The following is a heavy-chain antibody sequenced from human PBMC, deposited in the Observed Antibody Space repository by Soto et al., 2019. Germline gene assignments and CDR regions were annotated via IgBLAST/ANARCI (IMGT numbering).Heavy chain of an antibody. V-gene: IGHV4-39*01. J-gene: IGHJ6*03. CDR3: AQMYYDFWSGYPEYYYYMDV. CDR1: GGSISSSSYY. CDR2: IYYSGST. D-gene: IGHD3-3*01. Sequence: SETLSLTCTVSGGSISSSSYYWGWIRQPPGKGLEWIGSIYYSGSTYYNPSLKSRVTISVDTSKNQFSLKLSSVTAADTAVYYCAQMYYDFWSGYPEYYYYMDVWGKGTTVTVSS.